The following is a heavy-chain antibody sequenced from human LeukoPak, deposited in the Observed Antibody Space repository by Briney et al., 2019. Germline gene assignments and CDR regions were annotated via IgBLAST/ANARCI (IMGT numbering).Heavy chain of an antibody. Sequence: SETLSLTCAVYGGSFSGYYWSWTRQPPGKGLEWIGEINHSGSTNYNPSLKSRVTISVDTSKNQFSLKLSSVTAADTAVYYCARGYEIVVVILGHQNRYFDYWGQGTLVTVSS. J-gene: IGHJ4*02. V-gene: IGHV4-34*01. CDR3: ARGYEIVVVILGHQNRYFDY. CDR2: INHSGST. CDR1: GGSFSGYY. D-gene: IGHD3-22*01.